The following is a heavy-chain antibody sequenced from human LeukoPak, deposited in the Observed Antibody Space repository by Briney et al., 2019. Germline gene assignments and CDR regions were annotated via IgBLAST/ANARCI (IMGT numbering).Heavy chain of an antibody. J-gene: IGHJ4*02. Sequence: GGSLRLSCAASGFTFSSYAMHWVRQAPGKGLQWVSLISASGGMSYYTDSVKGRFTISRDSFRNTLHLKMNDLRAEDTAVYYCVKDTGMYSYDSSGFDNWGQGTLVTVSS. D-gene: IGHD3-22*01. CDR2: ISASGGMS. CDR1: GFTFSSYA. CDR3: VKDTGMYSYDSSGFDN. V-gene: IGHV3-23*01.